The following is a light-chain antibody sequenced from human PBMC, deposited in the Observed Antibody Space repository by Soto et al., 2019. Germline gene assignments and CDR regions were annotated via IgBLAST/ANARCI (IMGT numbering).Light chain of an antibody. CDR3: QQYNNWPPWT. Sequence: EIVMTQSPATLSVSPGERATLSCRASQSVSSNLAWYQQKPGQAPRLLIYGASTRATGIPARFSGSGSGTEFTRTISCLQSEYFAVYSCQQYNNWPPWTFGQGTKVEIK. J-gene: IGKJ1*01. CDR2: GAS. V-gene: IGKV3-15*01. CDR1: QSVSSN.